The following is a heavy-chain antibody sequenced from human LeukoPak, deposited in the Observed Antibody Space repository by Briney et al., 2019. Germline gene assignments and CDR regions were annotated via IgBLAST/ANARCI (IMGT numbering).Heavy chain of an antibody. J-gene: IGHJ3*02. CDR1: GFTVSSSY. CDR3: ASKRIVGAIDDAFDI. CDR2: IYSGGST. Sequence: PGGSLRLSCAASGFTVSSSYMTWVRQAPGKGLEWVSVIYSGGSTYYADSVKGRFTISRDNYKNTVYLQMNSLRAEDTAVYYCASKRIVGAIDDAFDIWGQGTMVTVSS. D-gene: IGHD1-26*01. V-gene: IGHV3-53*01.